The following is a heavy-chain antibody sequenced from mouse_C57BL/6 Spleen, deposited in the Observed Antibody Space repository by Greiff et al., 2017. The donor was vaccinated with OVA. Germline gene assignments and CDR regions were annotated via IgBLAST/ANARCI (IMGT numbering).Heavy chain of an antibody. J-gene: IGHJ3*01. D-gene: IGHD1-1*01. CDR2: ISDGGSYT. CDR1: GFTFSSYA. V-gene: IGHV5-4*03. Sequence: EVMLVESGGGLVKPGGSLKLSCAASGFTFSSYAMSWVRQTPEKRLEWVATISDGGSYTYYPDNVKGRFTISRDNAKNNLYLQMSHLKSEDTAMYYCARATDTWFAYWGQGTLVTVSA. CDR3: ARATDTWFAY.